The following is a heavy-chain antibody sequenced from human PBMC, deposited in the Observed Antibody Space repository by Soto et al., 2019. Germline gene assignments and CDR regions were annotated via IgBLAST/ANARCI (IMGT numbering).Heavy chain of an antibody. CDR3: ARGPYTYYDSSGWFDP. V-gene: IGHV1-8*01. Sequence: QVQLVQSGAEVKKPGASVKVSCKASGYTFTSYDINWVRQATGQGLEWMGWMNPNSGNTGYAQKFQGRVTMTRNTSISTADMELSSLRSEDTAVYYCARGPYTYYDSSGWFDPWGQGTLVTVSS. D-gene: IGHD3-22*01. CDR2: MNPNSGNT. J-gene: IGHJ5*02. CDR1: GYTFTSYD.